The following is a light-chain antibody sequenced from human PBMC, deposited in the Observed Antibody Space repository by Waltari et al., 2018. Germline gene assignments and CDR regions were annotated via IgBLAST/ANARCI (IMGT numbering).Light chain of an antibody. V-gene: IGKV4-1*01. J-gene: IGKJ4*01. Sequence: DIVMTQSPDSLAVSLAERATINCKSTQSILYSSNNKNYLAWYQQKPGQSPKLLFYWASTRESGVPDRFSGSGSGTDFTLTISSLQTEDVAVYYCQQYYSTPFTFGGGTKVEIK. CDR1: QSILYSSNNKNY. CDR2: WAS. CDR3: QQYYSTPFT.